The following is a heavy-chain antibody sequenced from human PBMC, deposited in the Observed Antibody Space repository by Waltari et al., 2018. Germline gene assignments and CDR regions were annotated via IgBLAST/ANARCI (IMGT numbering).Heavy chain of an antibody. CDR3: AREGSQLDY. V-gene: IGHV4-38-2*02. D-gene: IGHD1-26*01. CDR2: IYHSGST. Sequence: QVQLQESGPGLVKPSETLSLTCAVSGYSISSGYYWGWIRQPPGKGLEWIGSIYHSGSTYYNPSLKSRVTISVDTSKNQFSLKLSSVTAADTAAYYCAREGSQLDYWGQGTLVTVSS. J-gene: IGHJ4*02. CDR1: GYSISSGYY.